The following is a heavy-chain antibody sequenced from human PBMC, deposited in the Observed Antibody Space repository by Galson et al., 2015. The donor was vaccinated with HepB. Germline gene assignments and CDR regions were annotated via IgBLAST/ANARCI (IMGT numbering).Heavy chain of an antibody. D-gene: IGHD3-16*01. J-gene: IGHJ5*02. CDR2: INGRGSTR. Sequence: SLRLSCAGSGFIFRHHAMAWIRQAPGKGLEWVAGINGRGSTRSYSDAVKGRFTISRDNSKDTVFFKMDNLRAEDTAVSYCGKEGALFGGDWFDPWGQGALVTVS. CDR3: GKEGALFGGDWFDP. V-gene: IGHV3-23*01. CDR1: GFIFRHHA.